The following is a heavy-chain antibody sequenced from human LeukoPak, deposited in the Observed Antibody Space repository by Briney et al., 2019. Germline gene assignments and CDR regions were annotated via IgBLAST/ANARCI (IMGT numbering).Heavy chain of an antibody. CDR3: ARVWYSSSWYPRVLFDY. V-gene: IGHV4-39*07. CDR2: IYYSGST. D-gene: IGHD6-13*01. Sequence: SETLSLTCTVSGGSISSSSYYWGWIRQPPGKGLEWIGSIYYSGSTYYNPSLKSRVTISVDTSKNQFSLKLSSVTAADTAVYYCARVWYSSSWYPRVLFDYWGQGTLVTVSS. CDR1: GGSISSSSYY. J-gene: IGHJ4*02.